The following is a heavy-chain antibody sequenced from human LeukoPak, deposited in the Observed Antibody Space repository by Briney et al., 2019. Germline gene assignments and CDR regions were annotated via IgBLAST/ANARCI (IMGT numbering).Heavy chain of an antibody. D-gene: IGHD2/OR15-2a*01. V-gene: IGHV3-30*02. CDR1: GFTFSSYE. J-gene: IGHJ5*02. CDR3: ARVLKNFYDAKWFDP. CDR2: IRYDGSNK. Sequence: AGGSLRLSCAASGFTFSSYEMNWVRQAPGKGLEWVAFIRYDGSNKYYADSVKGRFTISRDNSKNTLYLQMNSLRVEDTAVYYCARVLKNFYDAKWFDPWGQGTLVTVSS.